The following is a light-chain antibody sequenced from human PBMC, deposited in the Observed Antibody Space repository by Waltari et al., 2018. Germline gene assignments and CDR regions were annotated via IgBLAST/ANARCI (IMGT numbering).Light chain of an antibody. J-gene: IGKJ4*01. CDR2: AAS. V-gene: IGKV1-9*01. CDR1: QGINNY. CDR3: QQLNSYPQT. Sequence: DVQLTQSPSFLSASVGDSVTVTCRASQGINNYVAWYQQKAGKAPKLLIYAASLLYSGVPSRFTGSGSGTEFTLTISSLQPEDFATYYCQQLNSYPQTFGGGTKVEIK.